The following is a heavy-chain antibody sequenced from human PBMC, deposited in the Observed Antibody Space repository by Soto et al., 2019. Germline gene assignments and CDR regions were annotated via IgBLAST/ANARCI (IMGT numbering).Heavy chain of an antibody. V-gene: IGHV1-3*01. Sequence: ASVKVSCKASGYTFTSYAMHWVRQAPGQRLEWMGWINAGNGNTKYSQKFQGRVTITRDTSASTAYMELSSLRSEDTAVYYCARDHHYYYYMDVWGKGTKVTVSS. CDR3: ARDHHYYYYMDV. CDR1: GYTFTSYA. J-gene: IGHJ6*03. CDR2: INAGNGNT.